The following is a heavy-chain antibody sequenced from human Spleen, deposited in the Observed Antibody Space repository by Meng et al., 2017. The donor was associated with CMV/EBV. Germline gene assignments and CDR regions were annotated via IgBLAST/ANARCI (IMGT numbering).Heavy chain of an antibody. CDR3: ASVKGY. CDR1: GFTFSSYA. CDR2: ISSNGGST. V-gene: IGHV3-64*01. Sequence: VRLLGSGGGLVQPGGSLRLSCAASGFTFSSYAMHWVRQAPGKGLEYVSAISSNGGSTYYANSVKGRFTISRDNSKNTLYLQMGSLRAEDMAVYYCASVKGYWGQGTLVTVSS. J-gene: IGHJ4*02.